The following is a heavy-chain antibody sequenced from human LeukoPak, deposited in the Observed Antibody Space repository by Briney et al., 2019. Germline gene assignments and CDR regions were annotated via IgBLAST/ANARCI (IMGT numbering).Heavy chain of an antibody. J-gene: IGHJ4*02. Sequence: GGSLRLSCAASGFTFSSYSMNWVRQAPGKGLEWVSSISSSSSYIYYADSVKGRFTISRDNSKNTLYLQMSSLTAKDTAVYYCAKDRSIGTYYTFDSWGQGTLVTVSS. D-gene: IGHD1-26*01. V-gene: IGHV3-21*04. CDR1: GFTFSSYS. CDR3: AKDRSIGTYYTFDS. CDR2: ISSSSSYI.